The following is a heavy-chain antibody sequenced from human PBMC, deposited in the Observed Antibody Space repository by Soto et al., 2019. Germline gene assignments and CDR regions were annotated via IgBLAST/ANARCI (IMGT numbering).Heavy chain of an antibody. D-gene: IGHD4-4*01. CDR1: GYSFTSYW. V-gene: IGHV5-51*01. CDR3: ARPYSNTLWFSDY. J-gene: IGHJ4*02. Sequence: GEALKISCKGSGYSFTSYWIGWVRQMPGKGLEWMGIIYPGDSDTRYSPSFQGQVTISADKSISTAYLQWSSLKASDTAMYYCARPYSNTLWFSDYWGQGTLVTVSS. CDR2: IYPGDSDT.